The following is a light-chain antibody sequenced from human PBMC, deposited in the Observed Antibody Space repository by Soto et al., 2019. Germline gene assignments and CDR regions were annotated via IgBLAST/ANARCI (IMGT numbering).Light chain of an antibody. CDR3: SSYTSSSTLV. CDR2: EVN. V-gene: IGLV2-14*01. Sequence: QSALTQPASVSGSPGQSITISCTGTSSDVGAYNYVSWYQQHPGKAPKLMIFEVNNQPSGVSNRFSGSKSGNTASLAISGLQAEDEADYYCSSYTSSSTLVFGGGTKVTVL. CDR1: SSDVGAYNY. J-gene: IGLJ2*01.